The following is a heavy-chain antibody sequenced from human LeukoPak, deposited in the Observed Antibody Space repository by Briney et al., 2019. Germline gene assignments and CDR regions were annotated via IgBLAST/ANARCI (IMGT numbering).Heavy chain of an antibody. V-gene: IGHV5-10-1*01. CDR3: ARREDNWFDP. CDR1: GYIFTSYW. CDR2: IDPSDSYT. J-gene: IGHJ5*02. Sequence: GESLQISCKGSGYIFTSYWISWVRQMPGKGLEWMGRIDPSDSYTNYSPSFQGHVTISADKSISTAYLQWSSLKASDTAMYYCARREDNWFDPWGQGTLVTVSS.